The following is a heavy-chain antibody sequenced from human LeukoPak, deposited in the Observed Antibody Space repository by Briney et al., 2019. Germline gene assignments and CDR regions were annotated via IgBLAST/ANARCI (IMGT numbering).Heavy chain of an antibody. D-gene: IGHD6-13*01. CDR3: ARVSAAGTFYYYYYMDV. CDR1: GFTVSSNY. CDR2: IYSGGST. V-gene: IGHV3-53*01. Sequence: GGSLRLSCAASGFTVSSNYMSWVRQAPGKGLEWVSVIYSGGSTYYADSVKGRFTISRDNSKNTLYLQMNSLRAEDTAVYYCARVSAAGTFYYYYYMDVWGKGTTVTISS. J-gene: IGHJ6*03.